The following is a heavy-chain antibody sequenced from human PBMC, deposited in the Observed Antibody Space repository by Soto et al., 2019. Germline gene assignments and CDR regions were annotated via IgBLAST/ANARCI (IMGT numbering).Heavy chain of an antibody. D-gene: IGHD3-3*01. CDR2: INAGNGNT. Sequence: VASVKVSCKAPGYTFTSYAMHWVRQAPGQRLEWMGWINAGNGNTKYSQKFQGRVTITRDTSASTAYMELSSLRSEDTAVYYCARGKDVLRFLEWLGSWFDPWGQGTLVTVSS. J-gene: IGHJ5*02. V-gene: IGHV1-3*01. CDR1: GYTFTSYA. CDR3: ARGKDVLRFLEWLGSWFDP.